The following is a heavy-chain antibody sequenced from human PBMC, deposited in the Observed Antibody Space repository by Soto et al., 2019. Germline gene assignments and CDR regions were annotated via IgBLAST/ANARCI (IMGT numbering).Heavy chain of an antibody. V-gene: IGHV1-46*03. CDR2: INPSGGST. J-gene: IGHJ6*03. Sequence: GASVKVSCKAAGYTFTSYYMHWVRQAPGQGLEWMGIINPSGGSTSYAQKFQGRVTMTRDTSTSTVYMELSSLRSEDTAVYYCARTFRGATPDYYYYMDVWGKGTTVTVSS. CDR3: ARTFRGATPDYYYYMDV. CDR1: GYTFTSYY. D-gene: IGHD3-10*01.